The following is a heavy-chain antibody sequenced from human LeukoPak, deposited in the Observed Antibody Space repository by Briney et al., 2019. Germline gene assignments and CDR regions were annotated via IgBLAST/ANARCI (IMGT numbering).Heavy chain of an antibody. V-gene: IGHV3-43*01. D-gene: IGHD5-12*01. CDR3: AKDSGYDFSGWYFDL. CDR1: GFTFDDYT. J-gene: IGHJ2*01. Sequence: PAGTLRLSCAASGFTFDDYTMHWVRQAPGKGLEWVSLISEDGGSSYYAYSVKGRFTFSRDNRKNSLYLQMNSLRTEDTYLYYCAKDSGYDFSGWYFDLWGRGTLVTVSS. CDR2: ISEDGGSS.